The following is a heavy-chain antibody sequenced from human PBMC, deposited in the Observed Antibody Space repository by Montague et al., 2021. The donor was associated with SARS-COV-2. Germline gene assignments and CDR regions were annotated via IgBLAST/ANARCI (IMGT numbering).Heavy chain of an antibody. CDR1: TASITTSNW. Sequence: SETLSLTCTVSTASITTSNWWTWVRQAPGKGLEWVGEIHHSGTLNYNPSLKSRATISVDTSKNHFSLNLNSVTAADTALYFCARRIRITVFRRVPLTTHSLESWGQGIMVTVSS. CDR3: ARRIRITVFRRVPLTTHSLES. V-gene: IGHV4/OR15-8*01. CDR2: IHHSGTL. D-gene: IGHD3-10*01. J-gene: IGHJ4*02.